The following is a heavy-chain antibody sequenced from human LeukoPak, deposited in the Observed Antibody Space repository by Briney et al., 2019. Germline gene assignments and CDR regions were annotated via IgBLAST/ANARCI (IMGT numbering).Heavy chain of an antibody. J-gene: IGHJ4*02. V-gene: IGHV4-34*01. CDR2: INHSGST. D-gene: IGHD4-17*01. CDR3: ARDSTVTTRGDY. CDR1: GGSFSGYY. Sequence: SETLSLTCAVYGGSFSGYYWSWIRQPPGKGLEWIGEINHSGSTNYNPSLKSRVTISVDTSKNQFSLKLSSVTAADTALYYCARDSTVTTRGDYWGQGTLVTVSS.